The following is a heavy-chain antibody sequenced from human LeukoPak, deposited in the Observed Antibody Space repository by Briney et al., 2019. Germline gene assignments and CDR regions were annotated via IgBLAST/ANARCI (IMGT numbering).Heavy chain of an antibody. V-gene: IGHV3-30-3*01. D-gene: IGHD1-1*01. CDR1: GFTFSSYA. Sequence: GRSLRLSCAASGFTFSSYAMHWVRQAPGKGLEWVAVISYDGSNKYYADSVKGRFTISRDNSKNTLYLQMNSLRAEDTAVYYCAREDLLTSWVYYFDYWGQGTLVTVSS. J-gene: IGHJ4*02. CDR2: ISYDGSNK. CDR3: AREDLLTSWVYYFDY.